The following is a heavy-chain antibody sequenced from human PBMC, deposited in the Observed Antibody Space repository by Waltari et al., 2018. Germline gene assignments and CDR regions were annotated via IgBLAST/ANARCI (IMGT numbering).Heavy chain of an antibody. CDR3: TEAYDSSGYYYG. D-gene: IGHD3-22*01. Sequence: VQLVESGGGVVQPGGSLRLSCAASGFTFSSYGMHWVRQAPGKGLEWVGRIRSKANSYATAYAASVKGRFTISRDDSKNTAYLQMNSLKTEDTAVYYCTEAYDSSGYYYGWGQGTLVTVSS. J-gene: IGHJ4*02. CDR2: IRSKANSYAT. CDR1: GFTFSSYG. V-gene: IGHV3-73*01.